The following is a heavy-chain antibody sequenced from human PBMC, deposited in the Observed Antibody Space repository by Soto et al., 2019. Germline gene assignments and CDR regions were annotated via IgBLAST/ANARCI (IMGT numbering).Heavy chain of an antibody. V-gene: IGHV1-18*01. J-gene: IGHJ6*02. CDR1: GYTFTSYG. D-gene: IGHD2-15*01. CDR3: ARNIVVVVAATDDYYYYYGMDV. CDR2: ISAYNGNT. Sequence: ASVKVSCKASGYTFTSYGISWVRQAPGQGLEWMGWISAYNGNTNYAQKLQGRVIMTEDTSTDTAYMELSSLRSEDTAVYYCARNIVVVVAATDDYYYYYGMDVWGQGTTVTVS.